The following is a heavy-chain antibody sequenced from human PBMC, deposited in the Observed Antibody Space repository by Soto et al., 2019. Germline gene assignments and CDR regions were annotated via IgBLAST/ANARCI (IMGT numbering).Heavy chain of an antibody. V-gene: IGHV4-4*02. Sequence: VQLRESGPGQVKTSGTLSLTCAVSGGSMKTTNWWSWVRQPPAKGLEWIGEVFHSGITRYNPSLKCRATVSVDTSKNQFFLNLASVTAADTAAYYCTKDEAGSPFRYWGQGALVTGSS. CDR3: TKDEAGSPFRY. CDR1: GGSMKTTNW. D-gene: IGHD3-10*01. CDR2: VFHSGIT. J-gene: IGHJ4*02.